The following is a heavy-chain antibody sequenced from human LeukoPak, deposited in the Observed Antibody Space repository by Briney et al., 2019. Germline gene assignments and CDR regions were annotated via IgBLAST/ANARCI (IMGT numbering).Heavy chain of an antibody. D-gene: IGHD3-22*01. CDR2: SNPSSGGK. V-gene: IGHV1-2*02. CDR3: ARELGSGYYRYFDY. Sequence: ASVKVSCKASGYTFTDYYVHWVRPAPGQGLEWMGWSNPSSGGKNFAQKFQGRVSMTRDTSISTAYMELSRLRSDDTAVYYCARELGSGYYRYFDYWGQGTLVTVSS. J-gene: IGHJ4*02. CDR1: GYTFTDYY.